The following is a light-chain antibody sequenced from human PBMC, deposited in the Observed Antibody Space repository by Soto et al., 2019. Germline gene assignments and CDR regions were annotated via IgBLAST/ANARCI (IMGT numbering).Light chain of an antibody. CDR1: QSVSSF. Sequence: EIVLTQSPATLSLSPGERATLSCRASQSVSSFLAWYQQKPGQAPRLLIYDAFNRATDIPTRFSGSGSGTDFTLTISSLEPEDFAVYYCQQRTTWPLIFTFGPGTKVDIK. J-gene: IGKJ3*01. CDR2: DAF. V-gene: IGKV3-11*01. CDR3: QQRTTWPLIFT.